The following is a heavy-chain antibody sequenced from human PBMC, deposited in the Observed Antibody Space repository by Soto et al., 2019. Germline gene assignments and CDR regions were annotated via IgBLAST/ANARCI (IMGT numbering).Heavy chain of an antibody. V-gene: IGHV3-23*01. J-gene: IGHJ4*02. Sequence: GGSLRLSCAASGFTFSSYAMSWVRQAPGKGLEWVSAISGSGGSTYYADSVKGRFTISRDNSKNTLYLQMNSLRAEDMAVYYCAKATKYYYDSSGYFHFDYWGQGTLVTVSS. D-gene: IGHD3-22*01. CDR3: AKATKYYYDSSGYFHFDY. CDR2: ISGSGGST. CDR1: GFTFSSYA.